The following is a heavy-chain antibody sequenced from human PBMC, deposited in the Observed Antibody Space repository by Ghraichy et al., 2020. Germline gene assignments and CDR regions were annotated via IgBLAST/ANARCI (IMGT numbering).Heavy chain of an antibody. CDR2: INHSGST. CDR3: ARASNLEYYFDY. Sequence: SETLSLTCAVYGGSFSGYYWSWIRQPPGKGLEWIGEINHSGSTNYNPSLKSRVTILVDTSKNQFSLKLSSVTAADTAVYYCARASNLEYYFDYWGQGTLVTVSS. CDR1: GGSFSGYY. D-gene: IGHD6-6*01. V-gene: IGHV4-34*01. J-gene: IGHJ4*02.